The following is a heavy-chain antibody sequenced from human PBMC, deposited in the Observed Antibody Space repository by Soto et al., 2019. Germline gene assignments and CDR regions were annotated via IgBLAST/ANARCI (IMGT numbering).Heavy chain of an antibody. V-gene: IGHV4-4*02. CDR2: TLHSGDT. CDR1: GDSISSSKW. Sequence: QVQLQESGPGLVKPSGTLSLTCAVSGDSISSSKWCTWVGQPPGKGLEWIGDTLHSGDTNYNPSMKSRIIISVDKSNNQFSLELTSVTAADTAVYYCAYSPGWFRHDVWGQGTLVIVSP. D-gene: IGHD6-19*01. J-gene: IGHJ3*01. CDR3: AYSPGWFRHDV.